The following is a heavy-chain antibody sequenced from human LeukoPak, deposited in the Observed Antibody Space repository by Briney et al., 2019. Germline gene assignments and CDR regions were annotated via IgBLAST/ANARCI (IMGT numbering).Heavy chain of an antibody. CDR1: GYTFTSYG. CDR3: ARDQDFWSGYYYYGMDV. D-gene: IGHD3-3*01. V-gene: IGHV1-18*01. Sequence: EASVKVSFKASGYTFTSYGISWVRQAPGQGLEWMGWISAYNGNTNYAQKLQGRGTITTDTSTSTAYMELRSLRSDDTAVYYCARDQDFWSGYYYYGMDVWGQGTTVTVSS. J-gene: IGHJ6*02. CDR2: ISAYNGNT.